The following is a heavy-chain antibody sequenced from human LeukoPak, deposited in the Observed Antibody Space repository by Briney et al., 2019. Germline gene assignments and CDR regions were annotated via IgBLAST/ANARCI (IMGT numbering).Heavy chain of an antibody. Sequence: GGSLRLSCAASGFTFSSYWMSWVRQAPGKGLEWVANIKQDGSEKYYVDSVKGRFTISRDNAKNSLFLQMNSLRAEDTAVYYCAREGGINCSSTNCPRVGGVDYWGQGTLVTVSS. CDR2: IKQDGSEK. CDR1: GFTFSSYW. CDR3: AREGGINCSSTNCPRVGGVDY. J-gene: IGHJ4*02. D-gene: IGHD2-2*01. V-gene: IGHV3-7*01.